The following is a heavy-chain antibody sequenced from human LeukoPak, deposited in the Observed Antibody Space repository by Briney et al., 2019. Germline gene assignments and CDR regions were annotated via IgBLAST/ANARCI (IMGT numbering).Heavy chain of an antibody. J-gene: IGHJ3*02. V-gene: IGHV3-15*01. Sequence: PGGSLRLSCAASGFTFSNAWMSWVRQAPGKGLEWVGRIKSKTDGGTTDYAAPVKGRFTISRDDSKNTLYLQMNSLKTEDTAVYYCTTLSITMIVVVSIGSAFDIWGQGTMVTVSS. CDR2: IKSKTDGGTT. CDR1: GFTFSNAW. D-gene: IGHD3-22*01. CDR3: TTLSITMIVVVSIGSAFDI.